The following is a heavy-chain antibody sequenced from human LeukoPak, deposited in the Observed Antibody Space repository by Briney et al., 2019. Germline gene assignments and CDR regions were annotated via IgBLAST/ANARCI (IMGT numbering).Heavy chain of an antibody. V-gene: IGHV3-23*01. CDR1: GFTFSSYA. CDR3: AKDVEVVTAMTFDY. CDR2: ISGSGGST. D-gene: IGHD2-21*02. J-gene: IGHJ4*02. Sequence: GGSLRLSCAASGFTFSSYAMSWVRQAPGKGLEWVSAISGSGGSTYYADSVKGRFTISRDNSKNTPYLQMNSLRAEDTAVYYCAKDVEVVTAMTFDYWGQGTLVTVSS.